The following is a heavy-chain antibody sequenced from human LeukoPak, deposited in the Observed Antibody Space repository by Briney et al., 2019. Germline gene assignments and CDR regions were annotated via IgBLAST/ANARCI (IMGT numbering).Heavy chain of an antibody. CDR3: ARITPSGWSDY. D-gene: IGHD6-19*01. CDR2: IYYSGST. Sequence: SETLSLTCTVSGGSINNYYWSWIRQPPGKALEWIGYIYYSGSTNYNPSLKSRVTMSVDTSKNHFSLKLSSVTAADTAVYHCARITPSGWSDYWGQGTLVTVSS. CDR1: GGSINNYY. J-gene: IGHJ4*02. V-gene: IGHV4-59*01.